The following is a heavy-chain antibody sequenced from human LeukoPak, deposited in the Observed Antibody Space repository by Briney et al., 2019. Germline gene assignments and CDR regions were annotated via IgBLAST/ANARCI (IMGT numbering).Heavy chain of an antibody. V-gene: IGHV3-9*01. D-gene: IGHD6-6*01. CDR3: ARSEYSSSADY. CDR1: GFTFDDYA. Sequence: GGSLRLSCAASGFTFDDYAMHWVRQAPGKGLEWVSGISWNSGSIGYADSVKGRFTISRDNAKNSLYLQMNSLRAEDTAVYYCARSEYSSSADYWGQGTLVTVSS. CDR2: ISWNSGSI. J-gene: IGHJ4*02.